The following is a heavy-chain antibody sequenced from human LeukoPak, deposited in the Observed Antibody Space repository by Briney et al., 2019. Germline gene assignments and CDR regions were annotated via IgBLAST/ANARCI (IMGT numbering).Heavy chain of an antibody. V-gene: IGHV4-61*02. CDR1: GGSISSGSYY. J-gene: IGHJ4*02. Sequence: KPSQTLSLTCTVSGGSISSGSYYWSWIRQPAGKGLEWIGRIYTSGSTNYNPSLKSRVTISVDTSKNQFSLKLSSVTAADTAVYYCARESNVAARPYYFDYWGQGTLVTVSS. CDR2: IYTSGST. CDR3: ARESNVAARPYYFDY. D-gene: IGHD6-6*01.